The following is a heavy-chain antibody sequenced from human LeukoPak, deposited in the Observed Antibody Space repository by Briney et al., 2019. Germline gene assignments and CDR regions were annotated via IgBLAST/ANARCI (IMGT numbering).Heavy chain of an antibody. CDR3: AKDFPTVTGSQFDY. J-gene: IGHJ4*02. V-gene: IGHV3-30*18. Sequence: GGSLRLSCAASGFTFSSYGMHWVRQAPGKWLEWVAVISYDGSNKYYADSVKGRFTISRDNSKNTLYLQMNSLRAEDTAVYYCAKDFPTVTGSQFDYWGQGTLVTVSS. CDR2: ISYDGSNK. D-gene: IGHD4-17*01. CDR1: GFTFSSYG.